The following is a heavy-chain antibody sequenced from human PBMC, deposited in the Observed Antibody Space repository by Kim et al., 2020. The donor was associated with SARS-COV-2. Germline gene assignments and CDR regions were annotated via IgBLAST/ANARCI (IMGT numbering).Heavy chain of an antibody. V-gene: IGHV4-59*13. J-gene: IGHJ4*02. CDR1: VGSINNYY. D-gene: IGHD6-19*01. CDR2: IYYSGST. Sequence: SETLSLTCTVSVGSINNYYWIWIRQPPGKGLEWIGYIYYSGSTNYNPSLKSRVTISVDTSKNQFSLRLSSVTAADTAVYYCARLRPTVAGTSLLDYWGQGTLVTVSS. CDR3: ARLRPTVAGTSLLDY.